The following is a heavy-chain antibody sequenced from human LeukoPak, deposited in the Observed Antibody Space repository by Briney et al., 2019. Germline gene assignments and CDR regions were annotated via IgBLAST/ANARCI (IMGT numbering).Heavy chain of an antibody. J-gene: IGHJ5*02. D-gene: IGHD2-15*01. CDR1: GFTFSSYA. CDR3: ARAPDIVVFDP. V-gene: IGHV3-30*04. CDR2: ISYDGSNK. Sequence: GGSLRLSCAASGFTFSSYAMHWVRQAPGKGLEWVAVISYDGSNKYYADSVKGRFTISRDNSKNTLYLQMNSLRAEDTAVYYCARAPDIVVFDPWGQGTLVTVSS.